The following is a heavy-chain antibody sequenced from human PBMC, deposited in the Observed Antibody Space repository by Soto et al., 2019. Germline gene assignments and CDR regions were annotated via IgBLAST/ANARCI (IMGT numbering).Heavy chain of an antibody. J-gene: IGHJ6*03. CDR1: DFFFAYN. V-gene: IGHV1-8*01. CDR3: ASESAVGLSELLTGSQVDYRYIAV. Sequence: QVQLVQSGAEVKKPGASMRVSCRASDFFFAYNFNWVRQVPGQGLEWMGWMDPKNGDTDYSQKFRGRDSMNRNASLSTAILELSSQRHDSTATYYCASESAVGLSELLTGSQVDYRYIAVCGKGTMVTVSS. CDR2: MDPKNGDT. D-gene: IGHD3-9*01.